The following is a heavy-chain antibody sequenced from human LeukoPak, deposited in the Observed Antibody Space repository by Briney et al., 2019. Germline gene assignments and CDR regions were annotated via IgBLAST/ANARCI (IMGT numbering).Heavy chain of an antibody. V-gene: IGHV3-7*01. CDR2: IKQDGSEK. D-gene: IGHD2-2*01. Sequence: GGSLRLSCAASGFTFSSYWMSWVRQAPGKGLEWVANIKQDGSEKYYVDSVKGRFTISRDNAKNSLYLQMNSLRAEDTAVYYCARVGSGRRDCSSTSCYSGEYYYYGMVVWGQGTTVTVSS. CDR1: GFTFSSYW. CDR3: ARVGSGRRDCSSTSCYSGEYYYYGMVV. J-gene: IGHJ6*02.